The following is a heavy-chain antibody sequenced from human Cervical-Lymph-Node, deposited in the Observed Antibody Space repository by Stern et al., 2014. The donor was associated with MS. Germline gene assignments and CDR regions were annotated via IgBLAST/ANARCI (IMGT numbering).Heavy chain of an antibody. D-gene: IGHD6-19*01. CDR2: IIPIFGTA. J-gene: IGHJ3*02. CDR3: ARDIALAGTWGSAFDI. V-gene: IGHV1-69*06. Sequence: VKLVESGAEVKKPGSSVKVSCKASGGTFSIYAISWVRQAPGQGLEWMGGIIPIFGTANYAQKFHGRVTITADKSTSTAYMELSSLRSEDTAVYYCARDIALAGTWGSAFDIWGQVTMVTVSS. CDR1: GGTFSIYA.